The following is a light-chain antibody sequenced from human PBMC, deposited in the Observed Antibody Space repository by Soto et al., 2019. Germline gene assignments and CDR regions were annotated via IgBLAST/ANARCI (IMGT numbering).Light chain of an antibody. CDR1: SSDIGGYNY. CDR3: SSYTRTSTLYV. Sequence: SVLTQPASVSGSPGQSITISCTGTSSDIGGYNYVSWYQQLPGKVPKLIIYDVSNRPSGVSDRFSGSKSGNAASLTISGLQAEDEADYFCSSYTRTSTLYVFGTGTKVTVL. CDR2: DVS. J-gene: IGLJ1*01. V-gene: IGLV2-14*03.